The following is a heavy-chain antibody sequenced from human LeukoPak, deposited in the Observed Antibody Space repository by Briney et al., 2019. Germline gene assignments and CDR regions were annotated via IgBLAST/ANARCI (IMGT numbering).Heavy chain of an antibody. V-gene: IGHV1-18*01. CDR1: GYTFNNYG. CDR3: AKDWHILTGRNCFDP. Sequence: ASVKVSCKASGYTFNNYGISWVRQAPGHGLEWMGWVTSYNGDTNYAQKFQDRVTMSADTSTSTAYMELRSLRFDDTAIYYCAKDWHILTGRNCFDPWGQGTLVTVSS. CDR2: VTSYNGDT. D-gene: IGHD3-9*01. J-gene: IGHJ5*02.